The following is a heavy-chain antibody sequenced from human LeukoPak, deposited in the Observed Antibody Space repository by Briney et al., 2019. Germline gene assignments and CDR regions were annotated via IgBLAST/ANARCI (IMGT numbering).Heavy chain of an antibody. V-gene: IGHV3-11*03. J-gene: IGHJ2*01. CDR3: ARKSEGIQLWYFAL. Sequence: GGSLRLPCAASGFTFSDYYMSWFRQAPGKGLEWVSYITTSSYTKYADSVKGRFTISRDNAKNSLYLQMNSLRAEDTAVYYCARKSEGIQLWYFALWGRGTLVTVSS. CDR1: GFTFSDYY. CDR2: ITTSSYT. D-gene: IGHD1-1*01.